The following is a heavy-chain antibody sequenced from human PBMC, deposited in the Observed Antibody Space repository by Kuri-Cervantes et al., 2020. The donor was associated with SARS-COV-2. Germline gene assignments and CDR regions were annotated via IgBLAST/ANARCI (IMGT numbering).Heavy chain of an antibody. CDR1: ELTFSSYG. D-gene: IGHD3-22*01. J-gene: IGHJ3*02. CDR3: AKDQFRTIVVVTTPGDAFEI. CDR2: IRYDGSNK. Sequence: GESLKISCAASELTFSSYGMHWVRQAPGKGLEWVAFIRYDGSNKYYADSVKGRFTISRDNPKNTLYLQMNSLRAEDTAVYYCAKDQFRTIVVVTTPGDAFEIWGQGTMVTVSS. V-gene: IGHV3-30*02.